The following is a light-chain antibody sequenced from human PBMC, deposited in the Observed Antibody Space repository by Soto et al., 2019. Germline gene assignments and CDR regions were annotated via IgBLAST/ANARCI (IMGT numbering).Light chain of an antibody. CDR2: GAS. Sequence: EIVLTQSPGTLSLSPGERATLSCWASQSASRSQLAWYQQKPGQAPRLLIYGASKRATGIPDRFSGSGSGRDFTLTISGLEPEDFATYYCQHYNSYSEAFGQGTKVDI. J-gene: IGKJ1*01. V-gene: IGKV3-20*01. CDR3: QHYNSYSEA. CDR1: QSASRSQ.